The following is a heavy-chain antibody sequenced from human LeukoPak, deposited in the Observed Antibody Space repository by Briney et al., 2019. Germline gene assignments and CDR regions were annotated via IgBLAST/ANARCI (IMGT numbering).Heavy chain of an antibody. Sequence: GGSLRLSCAASGFTVSSNYMSWVRQAPGKGLEWVSVIYSGGSTYYADSVKGRFTISRDNSKNTLYLQMNSLRAEDTAVYYCARKRITIFGVPKSWFDPWGQGTLVTVSS. D-gene: IGHD3-3*01. CDR3: ARKRITIFGVPKSWFDP. J-gene: IGHJ5*02. V-gene: IGHV3-53*01. CDR1: GFTVSSNY. CDR2: IYSGGST.